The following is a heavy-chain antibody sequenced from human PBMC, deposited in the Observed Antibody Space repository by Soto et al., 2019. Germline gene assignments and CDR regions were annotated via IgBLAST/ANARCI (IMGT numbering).Heavy chain of an antibody. Sequence: ASVNVSCKASGDTFTSHSIRWLRQAPRRRQESTGWISAYNGNTNYGQKIKGRVTMTTDTYTSTAYMDPRSLRSDDTAVYYCATDGVVATSVRFLYYYYGMDVWRQRST. D-gene: IGHD5-12*01. CDR2: ISAYNGNT. V-gene: IGHV1-18*04. CDR1: GDTFTSHS. J-gene: IGHJ6*02. CDR3: ATDGVVATSVRFLYYYYGMDV.